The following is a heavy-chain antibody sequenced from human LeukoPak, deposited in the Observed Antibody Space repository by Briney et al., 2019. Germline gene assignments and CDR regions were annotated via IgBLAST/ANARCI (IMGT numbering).Heavy chain of an antibody. CDR2: INRDGSNM. J-gene: IGHJ4*02. V-gene: IGHV3-7*04. CDR3: VRGFVEGLY. CDR1: GFSFSSYE. D-gene: IGHD3-3*01. Sequence: PGGTLRLSCAASGFSFSSYEMSWVRQAPGKGLEWVAYINRDGSNMLYVDSVKGRFTISRDNAKNSLYLQMNNLRAEDTAVYFCVRGFVEGLYWGQGTLVTVSS.